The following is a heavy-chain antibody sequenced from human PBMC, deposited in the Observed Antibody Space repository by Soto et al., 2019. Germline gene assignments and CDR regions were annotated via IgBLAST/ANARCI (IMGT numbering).Heavy chain of an antibody. V-gene: IGHV3-23*01. CDR2: ISATGGGT. CDR3: AKDRRAGGNSAFYFDF. D-gene: IGHD3-16*01. CDR1: RFKFSNYA. Sequence: PGGSLRLSCAASRFKFSNYAMNWVRQAPGLGLELVSLISATGGGTYYADSVKGRFTISRDNSHNTLYLQVHSLTAEDTAVYYCAKDRRAGGNSAFYFDFWGQGAQVTVSS. J-gene: IGHJ4*02.